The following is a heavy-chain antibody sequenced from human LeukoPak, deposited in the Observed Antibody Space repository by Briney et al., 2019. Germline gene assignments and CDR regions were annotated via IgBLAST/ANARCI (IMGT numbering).Heavy chain of an antibody. V-gene: IGHV3-53*01. J-gene: IGHJ3*02. CDR1: GFTVSSNY. Sequence: GGSLKLSCAASGFTVSSNYMSWVRQAPGKGLEWVSVIYSGGSTYYADSVKGRFTISRDNSKNTLYLQMNSLRAEDTAVYYCARCITSAFDIWGQGTMVTVSS. D-gene: IGHD2-8*01. CDR2: IYSGGST. CDR3: ARCITSAFDI.